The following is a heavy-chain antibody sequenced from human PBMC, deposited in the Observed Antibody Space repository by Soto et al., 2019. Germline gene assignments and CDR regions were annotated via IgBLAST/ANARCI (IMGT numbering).Heavy chain of an antibody. V-gene: IGHV4-59*01. CDR1: GASMNSYY. J-gene: IGHJ3*02. CDR3: ARGYCAGTSCHDSFDI. Sequence: QVQLQESGPGLVKPSETLSLTCTVSGASMNSYYWNWIRQPPGKGLEWIGFVYYSGSTNYDPSLKSRVTLSIDTSKNKFSLRLSSVTAADTAVYYCARGYCAGTSCHDSFDIWGQGTVVTVSS. CDR2: VYYSGST. D-gene: IGHD2-2*01.